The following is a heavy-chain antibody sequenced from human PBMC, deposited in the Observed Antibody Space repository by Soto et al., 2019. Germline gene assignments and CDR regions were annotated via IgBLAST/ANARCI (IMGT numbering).Heavy chain of an antibody. Sequence: QVQLVQSGAEVQEPGASVTVSCRASGYIFTSYAISWVRQAPGQGLEWMGWITAYNGNTNYAQNLQDRVSMTTDRSPTPAYMELRSLRSDDTAVYYCARGGLRSTSAWFDPWGQGTLVTVSS. CDR1: GYIFTSYA. CDR2: ITAYNGNT. J-gene: IGHJ5*02. D-gene: IGHD2-2*01. V-gene: IGHV1-18*01. CDR3: ARGGLRSTSAWFDP.